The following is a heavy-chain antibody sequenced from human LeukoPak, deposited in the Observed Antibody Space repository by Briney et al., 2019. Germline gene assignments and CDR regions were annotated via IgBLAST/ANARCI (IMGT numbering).Heavy chain of an antibody. V-gene: IGHV3-30*01. J-gene: IGHJ4*02. CDR2: VSSDGQND. CDR1: GFTFRGYA. CDR3: ARTTYYYGSGTFYSVGPFDS. D-gene: IGHD3-10*01. Sequence: GASLRLSCVASGFTFRGYALHWVRQAPGQGLDWVAVVSSDGQNDFYSDSVRGRFTISRDNSRVTVYLQMDGLRPADTALYFCARTTYYYGSGTFYSVGPFDSWGQGTLVTVSS.